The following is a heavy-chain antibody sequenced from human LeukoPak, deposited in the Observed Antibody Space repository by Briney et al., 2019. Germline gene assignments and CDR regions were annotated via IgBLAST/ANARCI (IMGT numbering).Heavy chain of an antibody. V-gene: IGHV1-2*02. Sequence: GASVKVSCKASRYTFTGYYMHWVRQAPGQGLEWMGWINPNSGGTNYAQKFQGRVTMTRDTSISTAYMELSRLRSDDTAVYYCARAGYIAVAGNDYYYYYMDVWGKGTTVTISS. CDR2: INPNSGGT. CDR3: ARAGYIAVAGNDYYYYYMDV. J-gene: IGHJ6*03. D-gene: IGHD6-19*01. CDR1: RYTFTGYY.